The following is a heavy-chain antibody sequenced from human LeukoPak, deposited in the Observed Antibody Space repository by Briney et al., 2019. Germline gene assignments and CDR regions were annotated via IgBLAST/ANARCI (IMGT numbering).Heavy chain of an antibody. CDR3: ARQGGGYSCFDP. J-gene: IGHJ5*02. V-gene: IGHV4-61*02. D-gene: IGHD5-18*01. CDR1: GGSISSGSYY. CDR2: IYTSGST. Sequence: SETLSLTCTVSGGSISSGSYYWSWIRQPAGKGLEWIGRIYTSGSTNYNPSLKSRVTISVDTPKNQFSLKLSSVTAADTAVYYCARQGGGYSCFDPWGQGTLVTVSS.